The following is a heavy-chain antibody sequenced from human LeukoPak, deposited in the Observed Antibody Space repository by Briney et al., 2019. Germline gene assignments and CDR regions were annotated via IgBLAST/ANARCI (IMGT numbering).Heavy chain of an antibody. D-gene: IGHD3-3*01. Sequence: GASVKVSCKASGYTFTSYDINWVRQAPGQGLEWMGWMNPNSGNTGYAQKFQGRVTIGRNISRSTAYMELTSLRSEDTAVYYRARDLGVVTPRFDPWGQGTLVIVSS. CDR3: ARDLGVVTPRFDP. CDR2: MNPNSGNT. V-gene: IGHV1-8*03. CDR1: GYTFTSYD. J-gene: IGHJ5*02.